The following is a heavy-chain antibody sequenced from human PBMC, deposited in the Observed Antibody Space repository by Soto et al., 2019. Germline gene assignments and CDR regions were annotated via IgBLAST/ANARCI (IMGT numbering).Heavy chain of an antibody. V-gene: IGHV1-8*01. J-gene: IGHJ6*03. Sequence: ASVKVSCKASGYTFTSYDINWVRQATGQGLERMGWMNPNSGNTGYAQKCQGRVTMTRNTSISTAYMELSSLRSEDTAVYYCARQDYYGSGSYYSGPLDNYYYYIAVCGKGTTVTGS. CDR1: GYTFTSYD. CDR2: MNPNSGNT. D-gene: IGHD3-10*01. CDR3: ARQDYYGSGSYYSGPLDNYYYYIAV.